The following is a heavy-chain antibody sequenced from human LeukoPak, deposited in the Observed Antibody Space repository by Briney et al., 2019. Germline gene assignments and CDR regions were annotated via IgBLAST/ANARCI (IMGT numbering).Heavy chain of an antibody. V-gene: IGHV1-3*01. CDR1: GYTFTSYA. CDR3: AAGGYDSSGYYLFFDY. Sequence: GASVKVSCKASGYTFTSYAMHWVRQAPGQRLEWMGWISAGNGNTKYSQKFQGRVTITRDTSASTAYMELSSLRSEDTAVYYCAAGGYDSSGYYLFFDYWGQGTLVTVSS. CDR2: ISAGNGNT. J-gene: IGHJ4*02. D-gene: IGHD3-22*01.